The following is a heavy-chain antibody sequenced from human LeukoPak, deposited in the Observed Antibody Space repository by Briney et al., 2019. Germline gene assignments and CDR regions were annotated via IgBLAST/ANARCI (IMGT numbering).Heavy chain of an antibody. CDR3: ARAGGYSSSWSGWAFDI. CDR2: INHSGST. Sequence: SETLSLTCAVYGGSFSGYYWSWIRQPPGKGLEWIGEINHSGSTNYNPSLKSRVTISVDTSKNQFSLKLSSVTAADTAVYYCARAGGYSSSWSGWAFDIWGQGTMVTVSS. J-gene: IGHJ3*02. D-gene: IGHD6-13*01. CDR1: GGSFSGYY. V-gene: IGHV4-34*01.